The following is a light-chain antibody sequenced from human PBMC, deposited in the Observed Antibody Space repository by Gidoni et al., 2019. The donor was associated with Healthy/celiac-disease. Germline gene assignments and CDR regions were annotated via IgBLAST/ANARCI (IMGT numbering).Light chain of an antibody. Sequence: DIQMTQSPSSLSASVGDRVTITCRASQSISSYLNWYQQKPGKAPKLLMYDASSLQSGVPSRFSGSGSGTDFTLTISSLQPEDFATYYCQQSYSTPPTFGQXTKVEIK. CDR3: QQSYSTPPT. J-gene: IGKJ1*01. V-gene: IGKV1-39*01. CDR2: DAS. CDR1: QSISSY.